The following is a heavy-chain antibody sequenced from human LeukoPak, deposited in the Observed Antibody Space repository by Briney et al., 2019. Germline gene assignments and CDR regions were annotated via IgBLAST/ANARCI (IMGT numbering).Heavy chain of an antibody. CDR3: TTFWARFDCLYS. CDR1: GFTFSSYS. V-gene: IGHV3-15*01. Sequence: PGGSLRLSCAASGFTFSSYSMNWVRQAPGKGLEWVGRIKSETDGGTTDYAAPVNDRFTISRDDSKNTLFLQMNSLKIEDTAVYYCTTFWARFDCLYSWGQGNLVTVSS. CDR2: IKSETDGGTT. D-gene: IGHD3-9*01. J-gene: IGHJ4*02.